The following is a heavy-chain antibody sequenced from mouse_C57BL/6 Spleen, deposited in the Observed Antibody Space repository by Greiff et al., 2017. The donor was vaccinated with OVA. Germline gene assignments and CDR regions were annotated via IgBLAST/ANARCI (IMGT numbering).Heavy chain of an antibody. J-gene: IGHJ3*01. CDR3: AQCPLTGTWFAY. CDR1: GYSITSGYY. CDR2: ISYDGSN. V-gene: IGHV3-6*01. Sequence: EVQLVESGPGLVKPSQSLSLTCSVTGYSITSGYYWNWIRQFPGNKLEWMGYISYDGSNNYNPSLKNRISITRDTSKNQFFLKLNSVTTEDTATYYCAQCPLTGTWFAYWGQGTLVTVSA. D-gene: IGHD4-1*01.